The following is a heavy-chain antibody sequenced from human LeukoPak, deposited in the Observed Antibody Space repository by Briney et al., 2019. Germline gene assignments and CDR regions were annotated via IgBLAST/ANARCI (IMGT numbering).Heavy chain of an antibody. CDR2: IYYSGST. Sequence: SETLSLTCTVSGGSISSYYWSWIRQPPGKGLEWIGYIYYSGSTNYNPSLKSRVTISVDTSKNQFSLKLSSVTAADTAVYYCARTTEGGYTYNYFYYYYMDVWGKGTTVTISS. D-gene: IGHD5-18*01. CDR3: ARTTEGGYTYNYFYYYYMDV. J-gene: IGHJ6*03. CDR1: GGSISSYY. V-gene: IGHV4-59*01.